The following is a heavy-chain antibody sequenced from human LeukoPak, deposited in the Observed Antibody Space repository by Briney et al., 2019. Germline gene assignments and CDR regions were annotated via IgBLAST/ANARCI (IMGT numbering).Heavy chain of an antibody. V-gene: IGHV4-34*01. CDR3: ATVFTFGGVTAPTYYFDY. CDR1: GGSFSGYY. J-gene: IGHJ4*02. D-gene: IGHD3-16*01. CDR2: IYYSGST. Sequence: SETLSLTSAVYGGSFSGYYSSWFRQPPGKGLEWIGGIYYSGSTYYNPSLKRRVTISVDTSKNEFPLKLSAVTAADTTVYYCATVFTFGGVTAPTYYFDYWGQGTLVTVPS.